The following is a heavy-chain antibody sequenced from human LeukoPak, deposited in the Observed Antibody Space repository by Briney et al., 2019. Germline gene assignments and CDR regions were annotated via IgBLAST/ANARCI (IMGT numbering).Heavy chain of an antibody. CDR3: ARDSGLKWIGQNYYYMNV. J-gene: IGHJ6*03. V-gene: IGHV3-23*01. CDR2: ISGSGGNT. D-gene: IGHD3-10*01. CDR1: GFTFSSYS. Sequence: PGGSLRLSCAASGFTFSSYSMNWVRQAPGKGLEWVSTISGSGGNTYYADSVKGRFTISRDNSKNTLYLQMTSLRAEDTAVYYCARDSGLKWIGQNYYYMNVWGKGTSVTISS.